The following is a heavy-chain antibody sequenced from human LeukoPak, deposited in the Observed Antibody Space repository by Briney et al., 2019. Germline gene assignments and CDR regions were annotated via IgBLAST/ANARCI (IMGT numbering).Heavy chain of an antibody. Sequence: SVKVSCKASGYTFTGYYMHWVRQAPGQGLEWVGLINPNSGGTNYTQKFQGRVTMTRDTSISTAYMELSRLRSDDTAVYYCARDRYYYDSSGSSQIDYWGQGTLVTVSS. V-gene: IGHV1-2*02. J-gene: IGHJ4*02. D-gene: IGHD3-22*01. CDR1: GYTFTGYY. CDR2: INPNSGGT. CDR3: ARDRYYYDSSGSSQIDY.